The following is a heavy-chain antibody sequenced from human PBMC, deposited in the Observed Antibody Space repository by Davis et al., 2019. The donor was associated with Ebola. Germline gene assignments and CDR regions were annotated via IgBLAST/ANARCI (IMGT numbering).Heavy chain of an antibody. CDR3: AIISGYSSGWYGDY. CDR2: ISSSSSYI. Sequence: GESLKISCAASGFTFSSYSMNWVRQAPGKGLEWVSSISSSSSYIHYADSVKGRFTISRDNAKNSLYLQMNSLRAEDTAVYYCAIISGYSSGWYGDYWGQGTLVTVSS. J-gene: IGHJ4*02. D-gene: IGHD6-19*01. CDR1: GFTFSSYS. V-gene: IGHV3-21*01.